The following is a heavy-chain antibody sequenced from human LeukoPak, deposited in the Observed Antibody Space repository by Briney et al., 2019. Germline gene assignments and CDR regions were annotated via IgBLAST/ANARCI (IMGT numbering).Heavy chain of an antibody. D-gene: IGHD3-22*01. CDR2: IIPIFGTA. CDR1: GGTFSSYA. V-gene: IGHV1-69*05. J-gene: IGHJ4*02. Sequence: GASVKVSCKASGGTFSSYAISWVRRAPGQGLEWMGGIIPIFGTANYAQKFQGRVTITTDESTSTAYMELSSLRSEDTAVYYCARVVADSSGYYYVGYWGQGTLVTVSS. CDR3: ARVVADSSGYYYVGY.